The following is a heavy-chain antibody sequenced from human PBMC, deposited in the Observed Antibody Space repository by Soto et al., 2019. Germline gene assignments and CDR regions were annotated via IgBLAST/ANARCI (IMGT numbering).Heavy chain of an antibody. CDR1: GFTFSSYG. CDR3: AKAPYSGYESDY. D-gene: IGHD5-12*01. Sequence: QVQLVESGGGVVQPGRSLRLSCAASGFTFSSYGMHWVRQAPGKGLEWVAVISYDGSNKYYADSVKGRFTISRDNSKNTRYLQMNSLRAEDTAVYYCAKAPYSGYESDYWGQGTLVTVSS. V-gene: IGHV3-30*18. CDR2: ISYDGSNK. J-gene: IGHJ4*02.